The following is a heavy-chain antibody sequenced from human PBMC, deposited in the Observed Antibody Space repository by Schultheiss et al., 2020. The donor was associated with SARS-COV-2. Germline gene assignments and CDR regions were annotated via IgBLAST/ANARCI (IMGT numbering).Heavy chain of an antibody. CDR2: IKQDGSEK. CDR3: ARGPESGAFDV. CDR1: GFTFSSYW. Sequence: GGSLRLSCAASGFTFSSYWMSWVRQAPGKGLEWVANIKQDGSEKYYVDSVKGRFTISRDNSKNTLYLQLSSLRSEDTAIYYCARGPESGAFDVWGLGTMVTVSS. V-gene: IGHV3-7*01. D-gene: IGHD6-25*01. J-gene: IGHJ3*01.